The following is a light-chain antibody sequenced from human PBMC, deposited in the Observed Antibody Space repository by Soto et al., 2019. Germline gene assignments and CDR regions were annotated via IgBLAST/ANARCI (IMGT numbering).Light chain of an antibody. CDR1: TSDIGTHNF. Sequence: QSVLTQPPSASGSPGQSVTISCTGATSDIGTHNFVSWYQQRPGEHPRLVLYEVYKRPSGVPARFSGSKSGNTASLTVSGLQAEDEAEYYCSSFEGNKKLIFGGGTKVTVL. CDR3: SSFEGNKKLI. V-gene: IGLV2-8*01. CDR2: EVY. J-gene: IGLJ2*01.